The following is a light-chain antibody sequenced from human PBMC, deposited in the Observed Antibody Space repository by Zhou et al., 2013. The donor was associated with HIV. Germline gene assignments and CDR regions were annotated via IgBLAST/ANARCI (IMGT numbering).Light chain of an antibody. J-gene: IGKJ2*01. CDR2: NTS. CDR1: QSVSSC. V-gene: IGKV3-20*01. CDR3: QQYGSSPVT. Sequence: EIVLTQSPATLSLSPGERATLSCRASQSVSSCLAWYQHKPGQAPRLLICNTSNRATGIPARFSGSGSGTDFTLTISRLEPEDFAVYFCQQYGSSPVTFGQGTKLEIK.